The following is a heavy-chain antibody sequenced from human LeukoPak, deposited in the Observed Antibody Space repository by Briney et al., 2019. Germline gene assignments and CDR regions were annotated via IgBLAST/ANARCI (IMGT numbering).Heavy chain of an antibody. CDR1: GGSIRSYY. V-gene: IGHV4-4*07. CDR2: IYTSGST. J-gene: IGHJ5*02. Sequence: SETLSLTCTVSGGSIRSYYWSWIRQPAGKGLEWIGRIYTSGSTNYNPSLKSRVTMSVDTSKNQFSLKLSSVTAADTAVYYCARDRYDSSGDNWFDPWGQGTLVTVSS. D-gene: IGHD3-22*01. CDR3: ARDRYDSSGDNWFDP.